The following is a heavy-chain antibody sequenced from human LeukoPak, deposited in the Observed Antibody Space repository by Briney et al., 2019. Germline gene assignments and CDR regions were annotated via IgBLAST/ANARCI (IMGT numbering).Heavy chain of an antibody. D-gene: IGHD5-12*01. Sequence: GGSLRLSCAASGFTFSSYAMRWVRQAPGKGLEWVSAIRGSGDTTYYADSVKGRFTISRDNSRNTLYLQMNSPRAEDTAVYYCAKGRSGYDHDTFDIWGQGTMVTVSS. CDR1: GFTFSSYA. CDR3: AKGRSGYDHDTFDI. V-gene: IGHV3-23*01. J-gene: IGHJ3*02. CDR2: IRGSGDTT.